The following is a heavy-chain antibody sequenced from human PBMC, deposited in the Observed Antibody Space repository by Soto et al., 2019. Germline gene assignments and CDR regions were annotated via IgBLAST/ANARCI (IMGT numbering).Heavy chain of an antibody. J-gene: IGHJ3*01. D-gene: IGHD3-16*01. CDR1: GDSVTSGSFY. V-gene: IGHV4-61*01. Sequence: PSETLSLTCIVSGDSVTSGSFYCSGIRQPPGKGLEYIGNILYSGPTTYHPSLKGRVTISLDTSSNQVSLKLASVTGADTALYFCARDGHGARDGAFDVWGQGTMVTVSS. CDR3: ARDGHGARDGAFDV. CDR2: ILYSGPT.